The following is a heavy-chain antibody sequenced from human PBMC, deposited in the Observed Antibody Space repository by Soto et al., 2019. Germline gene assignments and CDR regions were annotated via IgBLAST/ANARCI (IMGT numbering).Heavy chain of an antibody. CDR1: GGSFSGYY. V-gene: IGHV4-34*01. CDR2: INHSGST. CDR3: ARGLGYCSGGSCYSLDY. D-gene: IGHD2-15*01. Sequence: SETLSLTCAVYGGSFSGYYWSWIRQPPGKGLEWIGEINHSGSTNYNPSLKSRVTISVDTSKNQFSLKLSSVTAADTAVYYCARGLGYCSGGSCYSLDYWGQGTLVTVSS. J-gene: IGHJ4*02.